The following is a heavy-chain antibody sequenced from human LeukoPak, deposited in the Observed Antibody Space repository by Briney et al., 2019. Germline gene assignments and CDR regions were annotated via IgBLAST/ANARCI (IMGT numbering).Heavy chain of an antibody. Sequence: PGGFLRLSFAAPGFTFTTYSMTRVRQAPGQGPQWVSAITGSGGSTYYADSVKGRFTISRDNSKNTLYLQMNSLRAEDTAVYYCAKYRMATTPYFDYWGQGTLVTVSS. CDR1: GFTFTTYS. J-gene: IGHJ4*02. CDR3: AKYRMATTPYFDY. CDR2: ITGSGGST. V-gene: IGHV3-23*01. D-gene: IGHD2-15*01.